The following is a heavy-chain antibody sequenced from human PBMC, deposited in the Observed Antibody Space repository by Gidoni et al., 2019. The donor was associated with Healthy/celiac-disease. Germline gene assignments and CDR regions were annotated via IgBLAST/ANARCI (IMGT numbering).Heavy chain of an antibody. CDR3: ARHLWEIIPDY. CDR1: GGTFSSYA. D-gene: IGHD1-26*01. CDR2: IIPIFGKA. V-gene: IGHV1-69*01. Sequence: QVQLVQSGAEVTKPGSSVTVSCKASGGTFSSYAISWVRQAPGQGLEWMGGIIPIFGKANYAQKVQGRVTINADESTSTAYRELSSLRSEDKAVYYCARHLWEIIPDYWGQGTLVTVSS. J-gene: IGHJ4*02.